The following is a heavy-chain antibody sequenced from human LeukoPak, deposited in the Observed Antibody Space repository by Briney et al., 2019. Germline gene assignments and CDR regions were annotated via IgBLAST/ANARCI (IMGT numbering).Heavy chain of an antibody. CDR2: INHSGST. V-gene: IGHV4-34*01. J-gene: IGHJ6*03. CDR3: ARVRVDRYCSSTSCYPLVFGYYYYMDV. Sequence: PSETLSLTCAVYGGSFSGYYWSWIRQPPGKGLEWIGEINHSGSTNYNPSLKSRVTISVDTSKNQFSMKLSSVTAADTAVYYCARVRVDRYCSSTSCYPLVFGYYYYMDVWGKGTTVTVSS. D-gene: IGHD2-2*01. CDR1: GGSFSGYY.